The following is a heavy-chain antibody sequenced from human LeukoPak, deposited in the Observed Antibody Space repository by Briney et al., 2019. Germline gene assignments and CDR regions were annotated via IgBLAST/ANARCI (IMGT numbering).Heavy chain of an antibody. V-gene: IGHV4-4*07. CDR3: ARDWGRVGLRGFDP. CDR1: VDSTSIHY. D-gene: IGHD3-16*01. J-gene: IGHJ5*02. CDR2: IHISGRR. Sequence: PETLSLTCALPVDSTSIHYLSSIRHPAGKGLEWIGRIHISGRRNINRSLKSRLTMSVDTSKNHFSLKLVSVTAADTAVYYRARDWGRVGLRGFDPWGQGTLVTVSS.